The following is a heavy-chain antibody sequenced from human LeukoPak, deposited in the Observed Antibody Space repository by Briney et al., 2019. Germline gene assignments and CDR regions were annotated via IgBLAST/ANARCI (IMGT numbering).Heavy chain of an antibody. D-gene: IGHD4-11*01. V-gene: IGHV3-33*03. J-gene: IGHJ4*02. CDR1: GFIFNHHA. CDR3: AKDAQRGFDYSNSLEY. CDR2: IWSDKSNK. Sequence: PGGSLRLSCAASGFIFNHHAMHWVRQAPGKGLEWVAVIWSDKSNKFYADSVRGRFTISRDDSRKTAYLQMEKMTAEDTAIYYCAKDAQRGFDYSNSLEYWGQGALVTVAS.